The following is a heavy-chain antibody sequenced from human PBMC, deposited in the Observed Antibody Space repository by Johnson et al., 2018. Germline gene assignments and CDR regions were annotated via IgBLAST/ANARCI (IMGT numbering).Heavy chain of an antibody. D-gene: IGHD3-10*01. V-gene: IGHV3-30*18. CDR2: ISYDGSNK. Sequence: VQLVESGGGVVQPGRSLRLSCAASGFTFSSYGMHWVRQAPGKGLEWVAVISYDGSNKYYADSVKGRFTISRDNSKNTLYLQMNSPRAEDTGVYYCAKDGIQNYGSGSYYNVDYDYYYMDVWGKGTTVTVSS. CDR3: AKDGIQNYGSGSYYNVDYDYYYMDV. J-gene: IGHJ6*03. CDR1: GFTFSSYG.